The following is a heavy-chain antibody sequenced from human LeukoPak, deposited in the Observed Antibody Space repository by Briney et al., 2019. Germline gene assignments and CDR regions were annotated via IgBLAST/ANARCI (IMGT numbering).Heavy chain of an antibody. CDR2: INHSGNT. CDR3: ARGFGDIVVVVAATGMDV. CDR1: GGSFSGYY. Sequence: SETLSLTCAVYGGSFSGYYWSWIRQPPGKGLEWIGEINHSGNTNYNPSLKSRVTISVDTSKNQFSLKLSPVTAADTAVYYCARGFGDIVVVVAATGMDVWGQGTTVTVSS. J-gene: IGHJ6*02. D-gene: IGHD2-15*01. V-gene: IGHV4-34*01.